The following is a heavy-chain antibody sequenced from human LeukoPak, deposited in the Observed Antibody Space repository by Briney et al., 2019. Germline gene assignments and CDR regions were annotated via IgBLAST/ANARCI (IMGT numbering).Heavy chain of an antibody. CDR3: AKTIADY. CDR2: IQSDGSDK. Sequence: GGSLRLSCAACRFTFSSYGMHWVRQAPGKGLERVALIQSDGSDKYYADSVKGRFTISRDNSKNMLYLQMNSLTPEDTAVYYCAKTIADYWGQGTLVTVSS. J-gene: IGHJ4*02. D-gene: IGHD2/OR15-2a*01. CDR1: RFTFSSYG. V-gene: IGHV3-30*02.